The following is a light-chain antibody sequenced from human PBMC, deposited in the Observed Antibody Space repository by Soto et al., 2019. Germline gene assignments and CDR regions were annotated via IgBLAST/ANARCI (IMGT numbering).Light chain of an antibody. CDR3: EAWDSYTPV. CDR2: VEGGGTY. CDR1: SGHREYS. Sequence: QRLATQAYSASASRGSSCQLTCTLSSGHREYSIAWHQQQPGKAPRYSMKVEGGGTYNKGSGVPDRFSAYSSGADRHLTISSLQSEDEAEYICEAWDSYTPVFGTGTKVTVL. J-gene: IGLJ1*01. V-gene: IGLV4-60*03.